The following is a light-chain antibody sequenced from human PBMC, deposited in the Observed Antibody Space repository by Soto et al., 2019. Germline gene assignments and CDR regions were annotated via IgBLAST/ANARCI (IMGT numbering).Light chain of an antibody. J-gene: IGLJ3*02. CDR1: SSDVGSYNF. CDR3: CSYAGDSAWV. V-gene: IGLV2-23*01. CDR2: EGS. Sequence: QSALTQPASVSGSPGQSITISCTGTSSDVGSYNFVSWYQQHPGKAPKLMIYEGSKRPSGVSNRFSGSKSGNTASLTISGLQAEDEADYYCCSYAGDSAWVSGGGTKLTVL.